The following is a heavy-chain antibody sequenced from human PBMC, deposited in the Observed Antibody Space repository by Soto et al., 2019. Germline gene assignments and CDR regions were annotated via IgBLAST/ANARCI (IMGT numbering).Heavy chain of an antibody. Sequence: ASVKASCKASGYSFTGFSIHWVRQAPGQGLEWMGWINPNDGGTNYAQEFQGRVTVTRDTSISTAYMELSRLRSDDTAVYYCAKDGYDFWGQGTQVTVSKDGYDLWGQGTLVTVSS. CDR3: AKDGYDFWGQGTQVTVSKDGYDL. D-gene: IGHD5-12*01. V-gene: IGHV1-2*02. CDR1: GYSFTGFS. J-gene: IGHJ4*02. CDR2: INPNDGGT.